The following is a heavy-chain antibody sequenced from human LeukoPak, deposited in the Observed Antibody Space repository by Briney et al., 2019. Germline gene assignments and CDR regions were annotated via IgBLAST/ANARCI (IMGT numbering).Heavy chain of an antibody. V-gene: IGHV3-74*01. CDR2: IGTDGAYT. D-gene: IGHD1-1*01. CDR1: GFTFSNYW. CDR3: VRDGQELAFDK. Sequence: GGSLRLSCAASGFTFSNYWMRWVRQTPEKGLVWVSRIGTDGAYTSSADSVKGRFTMSRDNAKNTLYLQMSSLRVEDTAVYYCVRDGQELAFDKWGQGTLVTVSS. J-gene: IGHJ4*02.